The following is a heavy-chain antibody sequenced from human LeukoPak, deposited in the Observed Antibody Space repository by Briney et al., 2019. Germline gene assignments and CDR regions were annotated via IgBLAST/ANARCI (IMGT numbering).Heavy chain of an antibody. V-gene: IGHV4-59*08. CDR3: ARHRIAGAPYYGMDV. D-gene: IGHD1-26*01. J-gene: IGHJ6*02. Sequence: PSETLSLTCTVSGGSISSYYWSWIRQPPGKGLEWIGYIYYSGSTNYNPSLKSRVTISVDTSKNQFSLKLSSVTAADTAVYYCARHRIAGAPYYGMDVWGQGTTVTVSS. CDR1: GGSISSYY. CDR2: IYYSGST.